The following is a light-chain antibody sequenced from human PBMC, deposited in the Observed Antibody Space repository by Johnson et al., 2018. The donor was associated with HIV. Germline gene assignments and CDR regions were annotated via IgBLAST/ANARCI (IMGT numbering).Light chain of an antibody. CDR1: SSNIGNNY. CDR3: GTWVSSLSAGL. Sequence: QSVLTQPPSVSAAPGQKVTISCSGSSSNIGNNYVSWYQQLPGTAPKLLIYENNKRPSGIPDRFSGSKSGTSATLGITGLQTGDEADYYCGTWVSSLSAGLFGTGTKVTCL. J-gene: IGLJ1*01. CDR2: ENN. V-gene: IGLV1-51*02.